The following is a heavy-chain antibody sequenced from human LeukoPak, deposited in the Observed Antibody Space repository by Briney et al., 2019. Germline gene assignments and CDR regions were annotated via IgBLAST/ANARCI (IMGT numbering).Heavy chain of an antibody. Sequence: AGSLRLSCAASGFTFSSYAMSWVRQAPGKGLEWVSGISGSGGSTYYADSVKGRFTISRDNSKNTLYVQMNRLRAEDTAVYYCAKDIYVNSAVAGRGAFDYWGQGTLVTVSS. CDR1: GFTFSSYA. V-gene: IGHV3-23*01. D-gene: IGHD6-19*01. CDR3: AKDIYVNSAVAGRGAFDY. J-gene: IGHJ4*02. CDR2: ISGSGGST.